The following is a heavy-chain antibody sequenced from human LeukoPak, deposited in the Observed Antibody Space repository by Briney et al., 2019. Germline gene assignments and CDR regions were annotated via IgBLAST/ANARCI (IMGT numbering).Heavy chain of an antibody. Sequence: GASVKVSCKASGYTFTSYGISWVRQAPGQGLEWMGCISAYNGNTNYAQKLQGRVTMTTDTSTSTAYMELRSLRSDDTAVYYCARDAPLLWFGELSPSPYYYYGMDVWGKGTTVTVSS. V-gene: IGHV1-18*04. CDR1: GYTFTSYG. CDR2: ISAYNGNT. J-gene: IGHJ6*04. D-gene: IGHD3-10*01. CDR3: ARDAPLLWFGELSPSPYYYYGMDV.